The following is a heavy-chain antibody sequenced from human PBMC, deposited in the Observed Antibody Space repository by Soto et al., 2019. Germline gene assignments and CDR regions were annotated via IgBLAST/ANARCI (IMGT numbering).Heavy chain of an antibody. V-gene: IGHV4-34*01. Sequence: SETLSLTCAVYGGSSSGYYWSWIRQPPGKGLEWIGEINHSGSTNYNPSLKSRVTISVDTSKNQFSLKLSSVTAADTAVYYCARGCQFRAFGGVIASRRAEYFQHWGQGTLVTVSS. CDR2: INHSGST. D-gene: IGHD3-16*02. J-gene: IGHJ1*01. CDR3: ARGCQFRAFGGVIASRRAEYFQH. CDR1: GGSSSGYY.